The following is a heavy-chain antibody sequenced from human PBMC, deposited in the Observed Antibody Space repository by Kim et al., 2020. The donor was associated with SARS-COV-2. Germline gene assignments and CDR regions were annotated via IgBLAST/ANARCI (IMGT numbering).Heavy chain of an antibody. CDR3: AKDLPTKYTSAWYEGYF. V-gene: IGHV3-23*01. D-gene: IGHD6-19*01. Sequence: GGSLRLSCAASGFTFSSFGLSWVRQAPGKGLEWVSAISGSGDSTFYADSVKGRFTMSRDNSKNMLYLQMDSLRDEDTAVYYCAKDLPTKYTSAWYEGYF. CDR1: GFTFSSFG. J-gene: IGHJ1*01. CDR2: ISGSGDST.